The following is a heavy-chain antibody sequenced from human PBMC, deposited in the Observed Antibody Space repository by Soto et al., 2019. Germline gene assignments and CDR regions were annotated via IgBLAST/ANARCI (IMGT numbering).Heavy chain of an antibody. J-gene: IGHJ4*02. Sequence: SETLSLTCAVSGGSISSGGYSWSWIRQPPGKGLEWIGYIYHSGSTYYNPSLKSRVTISVDRSKNQFSLKLSSVTAADTAVYYCARENNVLPGGYFDYWGRGTLVTVSS. D-gene: IGHD3-10*01. CDR3: ARENNVLPGGYFDY. CDR2: IYHSGST. V-gene: IGHV4-30-2*01. CDR1: GGSISSGGYS.